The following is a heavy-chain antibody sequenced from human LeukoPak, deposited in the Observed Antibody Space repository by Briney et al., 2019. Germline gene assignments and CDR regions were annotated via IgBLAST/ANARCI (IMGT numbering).Heavy chain of an antibody. CDR2: ISAYNGNT. Sequence: ASVKVSFKASGYTFTSYGISWVRQAPGQGLEWMGWISAYNGNTNYAQKLQGRVTMTTDTSTSTAYMELRSLRSDDTAVYYCARGLGGELAVYYFDYWGQGTLVTVSS. CDR1: GYTFTSYG. CDR3: ARGLGGELAVYYFDY. V-gene: IGHV1-18*01. J-gene: IGHJ4*02. D-gene: IGHD3-10*01.